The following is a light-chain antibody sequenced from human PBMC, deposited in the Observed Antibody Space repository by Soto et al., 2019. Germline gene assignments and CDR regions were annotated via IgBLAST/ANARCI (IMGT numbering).Light chain of an antibody. CDR3: SSYTTINTVVL. V-gene: IGLV2-14*03. J-gene: IGLJ2*01. Sequence: QSALTQPASVSGSPGQSITISCTGTTSDIGAYNYVSWYQHHPGKAPKLLIYDVTDRPSGVSDRFSGSKSGNTASLTISGLQAEDEADYFCSSYTTINTVVLFGGGTKLNVL. CDR2: DVT. CDR1: TSDIGAYNY.